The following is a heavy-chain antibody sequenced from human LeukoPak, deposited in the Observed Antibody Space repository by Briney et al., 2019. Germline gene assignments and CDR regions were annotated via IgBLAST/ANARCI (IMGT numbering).Heavy chain of an antibody. CDR3: AKSGGLVDYYYYYMDV. D-gene: IGHD2-2*01. CDR2: ISGRGGST. J-gene: IGHJ6*03. V-gene: IGHV3-23*01. CDR1: GFTFSSYG. Sequence: TGGSLRLSCAASGFTFSSYGMSWVRQAPGKGLEWVSAISGRGGSTYYADSVKGRFTISRDNSKNTLYLQVDSLRAEDTAVYYCAKSGGLVDYYYYYMDVWGKGTTVTISS.